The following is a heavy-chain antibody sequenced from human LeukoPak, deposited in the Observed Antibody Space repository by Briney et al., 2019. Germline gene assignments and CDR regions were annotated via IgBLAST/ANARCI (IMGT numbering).Heavy chain of an antibody. CDR2: ISAYNGNT. J-gene: IGHJ3*02. Sequence: VASVKVSCKASGYTFTSYGISWVRQAPGQGLEWMGWISAYNGNTNYAQKLQGRVTMTTDTSTSTAYMELRSLRSDDTAVYYCARDFVGQYYDSSGTDAFDIWGQGTMVTVSS. CDR3: ARDFVGQYYDSSGTDAFDI. CDR1: GYTFTSYG. D-gene: IGHD3-22*01. V-gene: IGHV1-18*01.